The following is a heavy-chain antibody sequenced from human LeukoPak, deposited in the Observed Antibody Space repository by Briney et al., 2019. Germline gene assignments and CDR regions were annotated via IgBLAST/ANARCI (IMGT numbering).Heavy chain of an antibody. CDR3: ARATRPFGVVYSASYYYYMEV. CDR1: GFTFSSYS. D-gene: IGHD3-3*01. V-gene: IGHV3-21*04. Sequence: GGSLRLSCAASGFTFSSYSMNWVRQAPGKGLEWVSCISSSSSYIYYADSVKGRFTISRDNAKNSLYLQMNSLRAEDAAVYYCARATRPFGVVYSASYYYYMEVWGKGTTVTVSS. J-gene: IGHJ6*03. CDR2: ISSSSSYI.